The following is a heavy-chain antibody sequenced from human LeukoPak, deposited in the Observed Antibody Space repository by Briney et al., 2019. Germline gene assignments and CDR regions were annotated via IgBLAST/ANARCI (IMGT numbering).Heavy chain of an antibody. CDR3: ARDGRGYSADWYFDL. D-gene: IGHD5-12*01. Sequence: SETLSLTCTVSGGSISSYYWSWIRQPPWKGLEWIGYIYYSGSTNYNPSLKSRVTISVDTSKNQFSLKLSSVTAADTAVYYCARDGRGYSADWYFDLWGRGTLVTVSS. CDR2: IYYSGST. J-gene: IGHJ2*01. CDR1: GGSISSYY. V-gene: IGHV4-59*01.